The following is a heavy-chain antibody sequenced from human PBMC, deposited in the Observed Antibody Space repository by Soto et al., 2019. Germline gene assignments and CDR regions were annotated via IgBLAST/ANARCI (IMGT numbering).Heavy chain of an antibody. CDR2: MNPNSANT. V-gene: IGHV1-8*01. D-gene: IGHD3-16*01. Sequence: QVQLVQSGAEVKKPGASVKVSCKASGYTFTSYDINWVRQATGQGLEWMGWMNPNSANTGYAQKFQGGGTMTSNTSISAAYTERRSLSSGDTAVYYCAREGVRGMDVWGQGNTVTVSS. CDR3: AREGVRGMDV. J-gene: IGHJ6*02. CDR1: GYTFTSYD.